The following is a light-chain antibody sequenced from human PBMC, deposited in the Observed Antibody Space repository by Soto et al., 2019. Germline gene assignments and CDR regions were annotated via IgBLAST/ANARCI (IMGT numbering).Light chain of an antibody. J-gene: IGKJ2*01. CDR2: KAS. V-gene: IGKV1-5*03. Sequence: DIQMTQCPSTLSVFVGDRVTITCRASQSISSWLAWYQQKPGKAPKLQISKASSLESGVPSCFSGSGSGTEFTHTISSLQTADFASYYCEQYKSYSYTFGKGTKLEIE. CDR1: QSISSW. CDR3: EQYKSYSYT.